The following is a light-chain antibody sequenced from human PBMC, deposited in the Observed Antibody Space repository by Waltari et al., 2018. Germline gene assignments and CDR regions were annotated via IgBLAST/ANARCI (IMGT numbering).Light chain of an antibody. J-gene: IGKJ1*01. CDR3: QQSSRTPPWT. CDR1: QSISIY. Sequence: DIQMTQSPYSLSASVGDSVTITCRASQSISIYLNWYQQKPGKAPKLLISAVSSLQSGVPSRFSGSGSGTDFALTISSLQPEDCATYYCQQSSRTPPWTFGQGTQVEIK. CDR2: AVS. V-gene: IGKV1-39*01.